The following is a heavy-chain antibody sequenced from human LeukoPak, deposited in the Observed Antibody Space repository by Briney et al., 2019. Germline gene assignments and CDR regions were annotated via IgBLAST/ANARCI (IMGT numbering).Heavy chain of an antibody. J-gene: IGHJ4*02. CDR3: ARGSFLYYDSSGAKPFDY. CDR2: INPNSGGT. D-gene: IGHD3-22*01. Sequence: ASVKASCKASGYTFTGYYMHWVRQAPGQGLEWMGWINPNSGGTNYAQKFQGGVTMTGDTSISTAYMELSRLRSDDTAVYYCARGSFLYYDSSGAKPFDYWGQGTLVTVSS. CDR1: GYTFTGYY. V-gene: IGHV1-2*02.